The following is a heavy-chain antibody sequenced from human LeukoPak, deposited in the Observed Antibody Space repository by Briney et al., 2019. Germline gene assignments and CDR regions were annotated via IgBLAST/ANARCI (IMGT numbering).Heavy chain of an antibody. CDR2: IYSGGST. Sequence: GGSLRLSCAASGFTVSSNYMSWVRQAPGKGLEWVSVIYSGGSTYYADSVKGRFAISRDNSKNTLYLQMNSLRAEDTAVYYCAKDRNPEMDYWGQGTLVTVSS. CDR1: GFTVSSNY. V-gene: IGHV3-66*01. CDR3: AKDRNPEMDY. J-gene: IGHJ4*02.